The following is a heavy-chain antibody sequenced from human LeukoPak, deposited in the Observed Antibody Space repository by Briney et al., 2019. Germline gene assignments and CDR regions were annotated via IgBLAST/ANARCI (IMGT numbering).Heavy chain of an antibody. J-gene: IGHJ4*02. CDR3: AKTVWSRLAAGLDS. CDR2: IYYRGST. V-gene: IGHV4-39*01. D-gene: IGHD2-21*02. CDR1: GGSISGSSYY. Sequence: SEALSLTCSVSGGSISGSSYYWGWIRQPPGKGLEWIGNIYYRGSTYYNPSLKSRVIMSIDTSKNQFSLKVNSVTATDTAVYYCAKTVWSRLAAGLDSWGQGTLVTVSS.